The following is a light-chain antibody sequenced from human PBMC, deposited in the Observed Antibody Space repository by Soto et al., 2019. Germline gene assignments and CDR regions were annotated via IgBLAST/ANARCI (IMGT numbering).Light chain of an antibody. J-gene: IGLJ2*01. CDR3: GSYTTSITVI. Sequence: QSVLTQPASVSGSPGQSITISCTGTSSDVGDHNSVSWYQQQPGKAPKLMIYAVSNRPSGVSNRFSGSKSGNTASLTISGLQAEGEADYYCGSYTTSITVIFGGGTQLTVL. CDR2: AVS. CDR1: SSDVGDHNS. V-gene: IGLV2-14*03.